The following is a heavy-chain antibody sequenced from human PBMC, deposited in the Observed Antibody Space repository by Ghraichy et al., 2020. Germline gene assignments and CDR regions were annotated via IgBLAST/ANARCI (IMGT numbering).Heavy chain of an antibody. V-gene: IGHV4-59*01. J-gene: IGHJ6*03. Sequence: SETLSLTCSVSGDSIKNSYWNWVRQSPGKGLEWIGYVYYTGSANYNPSLKSRVTILVDTSKNQFSLKLRSVTAADTAVYYCASVANKGGYDYLDVWAKGTTVTVSS. CDR2: VYYTGSA. CDR3: ASVANKGGYDYLDV. D-gene: IGHD3-22*01. CDR1: GDSIKNSY.